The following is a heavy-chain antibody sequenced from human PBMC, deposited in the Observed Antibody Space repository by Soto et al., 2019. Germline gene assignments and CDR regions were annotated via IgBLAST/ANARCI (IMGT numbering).Heavy chain of an antibody. Sequence: SETLSLTCTVSGDSISDYFYWSWIRQPAGKGLEWIGPIYTDGTTKYNPSLKSRVTLSLDKSKNQFSLRLSSVTAADTAVYYFAREVRGGFTGIFDQWGRGSQVTVSS. D-gene: IGHD2-15*01. V-gene: IGHV4-4*07. CDR2: IYTDGTT. J-gene: IGHJ4*02. CDR1: GDSISDYFY. CDR3: AREVRGGFTGIFDQ.